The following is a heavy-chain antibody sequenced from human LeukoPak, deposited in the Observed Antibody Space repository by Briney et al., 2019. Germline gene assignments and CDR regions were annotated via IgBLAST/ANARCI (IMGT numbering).Heavy chain of an antibody. CDR2: VFYSGST. J-gene: IGHJ4*02. CDR1: GGSISTSNYY. V-gene: IGHV4-39*02. CDR3: ARIETSAAGTQGDFDY. D-gene: IGHD6-13*01. Sequence: RSSETLSLTCSVSGGSISTSNYYWGWIRQPPGKGLEWIGSVFYSGSTYYNPSLKSRVTISVDTSKNHFSLKLSSVTAADTAMYYCARIETSAAGTQGDFDYWGQGTLSPSPQ.